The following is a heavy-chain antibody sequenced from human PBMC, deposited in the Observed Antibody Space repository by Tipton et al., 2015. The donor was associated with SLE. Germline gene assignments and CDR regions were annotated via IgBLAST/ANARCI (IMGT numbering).Heavy chain of an antibody. CDR1: GGSFSGYY. CDR2: INHSGST. D-gene: IGHD6-19*01. Sequence: TLSLTCAVYGGSFSGYYWSWIRQPPRKGLEWIGEINHSGSTNYNPSLKSRVTISVDTSKDQFSLKLSSVTAADTAVYYCARVNGWYDAFDIWGQGTMVTVSS. CDR3: ARVNGWYDAFDI. V-gene: IGHV4-34*01. J-gene: IGHJ3*02.